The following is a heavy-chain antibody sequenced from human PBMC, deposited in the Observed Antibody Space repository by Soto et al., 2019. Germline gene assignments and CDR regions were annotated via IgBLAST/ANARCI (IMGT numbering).Heavy chain of an antibody. CDR2: ISSSSSTI. CDR3: AREVVVAAISGYYYYYMDV. Sequence: GGSLRLSCAASGFTFSSYSMNWVRQAPGKGLGWVSYISSSSSTICYADSVKGRFTISRDNAKNSLYLQMNSLRAEDTAVYYCAREVVVAAISGYYYYYMDVWGKGTTVTVSS. J-gene: IGHJ6*03. V-gene: IGHV3-48*01. D-gene: IGHD2-15*01. CDR1: GFTFSSYS.